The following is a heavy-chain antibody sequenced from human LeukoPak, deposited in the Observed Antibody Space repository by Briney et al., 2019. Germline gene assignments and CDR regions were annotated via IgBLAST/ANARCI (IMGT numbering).Heavy chain of an antibody. CDR2: IYYSGSN. D-gene: IGHD2-21*01. CDR3: ARRGGAGRSFDY. J-gene: IGHJ4*02. Sequence: SETLSLTCTVSGASVSSGGYYWSWIRQPPGKGLEWIGNIYYSGSNNYNPSLKSRVTISVDTSKNQFSLKVSSVTAADTAVYYCARRGGAGRSFDYWGQGTLVTVSS. CDR1: GASVSSGGYY. V-gene: IGHV4-61*08.